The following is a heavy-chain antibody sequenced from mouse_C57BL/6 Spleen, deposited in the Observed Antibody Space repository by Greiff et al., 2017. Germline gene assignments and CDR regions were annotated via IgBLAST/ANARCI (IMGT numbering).Heavy chain of an antibody. CDR1: GYTFTSYW. Sequence: VQLQQPGAELVKPGASVKLSCKASGYTFTSYWMQWVKQRPGQGLEWIGEIDPSDSYTNYNQKFKGKATLTVDTSSSTAYMHLSSLTSEDSAVYYCARERRGFAYWGQGTLVTVSA. CDR2: IDPSDSYT. CDR3: ARERRGFAY. J-gene: IGHJ3*01. V-gene: IGHV1-50*01.